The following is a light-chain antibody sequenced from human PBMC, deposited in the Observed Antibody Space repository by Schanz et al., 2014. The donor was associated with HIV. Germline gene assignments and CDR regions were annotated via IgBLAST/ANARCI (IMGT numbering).Light chain of an antibody. Sequence: QSALTQPASVSGSPGQSISISCTGTSGDVGSYNYVSWYQQHPGKAPKLMIYDVSNRPSGVPARFSGSKSGNTASLTVSGLQADDEADYYCQSFDGSLGGVLFGGGTKVTVL. CDR2: DVS. V-gene: IGLV2-14*03. CDR1: SGDVGSYNY. CDR3: QSFDGSLGGVL. J-gene: IGLJ3*02.